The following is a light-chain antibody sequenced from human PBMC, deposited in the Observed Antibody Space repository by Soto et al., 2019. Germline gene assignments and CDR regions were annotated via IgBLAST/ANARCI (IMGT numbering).Light chain of an antibody. CDR3: QQYNTYPLS. J-gene: IGKJ4*01. V-gene: IGKV1-5*03. CDR1: QSISTW. Sequence: DIQMTQSPSTLSASVGDRVTITCRASQSISTWLAWYQQKPGKAPKLLIYKASNLEGVVPSRFSGSGSGTEFTITINSLQPDDFATDYCQQYNTYPLSFGGGTTVEIK. CDR2: KAS.